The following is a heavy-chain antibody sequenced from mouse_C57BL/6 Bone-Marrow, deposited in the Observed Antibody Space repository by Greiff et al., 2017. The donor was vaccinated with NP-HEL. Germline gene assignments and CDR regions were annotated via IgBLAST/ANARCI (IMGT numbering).Heavy chain of an antibody. CDR2: IHPNSGST. Sequence: QVHVKQPGAELVKPGASVKLSCKASGYTFTSYWMHWVKQRPGQGLEWIGMIHPNSGSTNYNEKFKSKATLTVDKSSSTAYMQLSSLTSEDSAVYYCARGGWLLGYWGQGTTLTVSS. J-gene: IGHJ2*01. D-gene: IGHD2-3*01. CDR1: GYTFTSYW. CDR3: ARGGWLLGY. V-gene: IGHV1-64*01.